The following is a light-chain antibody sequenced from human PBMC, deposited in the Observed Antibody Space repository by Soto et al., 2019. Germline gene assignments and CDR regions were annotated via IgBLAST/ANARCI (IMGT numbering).Light chain of an antibody. CDR3: QQYNNWPPIT. CDR1: RSVGNN. CDR2: YAS. Sequence: EIMMTQSPGTLSVSPGERATLSCRASRSVGNNLAWYQQKPGQVPRLLIYYASTRATGIPARFSGSGSGTEFTLTISSLQSEDFALYYCQQYNNWPPITFGQGTRLEIK. J-gene: IGKJ5*01. V-gene: IGKV3-15*01.